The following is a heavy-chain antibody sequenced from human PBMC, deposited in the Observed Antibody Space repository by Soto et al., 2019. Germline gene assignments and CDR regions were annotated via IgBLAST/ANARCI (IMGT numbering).Heavy chain of an antibody. CDR1: GGSFSGYY. CDR3: ARDGIMITFGGVIVKTNYFDY. J-gene: IGHJ4*02. Sequence: SETLSLTCAVHGGSFSGYYRSWIRQPPGKGLEWFGEINHSGSTNYNPSLKSRVTISVDTSKNQFSLKLSSVTAADTAVYYCARDGIMITFGGVIVKTNYFDYWGRGTLVTVSS. CDR2: INHSGST. V-gene: IGHV4-34*01. D-gene: IGHD3-16*02.